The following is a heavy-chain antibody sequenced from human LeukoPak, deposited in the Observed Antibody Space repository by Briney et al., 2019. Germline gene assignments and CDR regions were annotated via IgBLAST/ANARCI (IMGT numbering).Heavy chain of an antibody. J-gene: IGHJ4*02. Sequence: GGSLRLSCAASGFTFSSYAMHWVRQAPGKGLEWVAVISYDGSNKYYADSVKGRFTISRDNSKNTLYLQMNSLRAEDTAVYYCVRGGYGAFDYWGQGTLVTVSS. D-gene: IGHD1-1*01. V-gene: IGHV3-30*04. CDR3: VRGGYGAFDY. CDR2: ISYDGSNK. CDR1: GFTFSSYA.